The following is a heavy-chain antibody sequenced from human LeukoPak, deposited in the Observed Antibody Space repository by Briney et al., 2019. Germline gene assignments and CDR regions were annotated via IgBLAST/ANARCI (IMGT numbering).Heavy chain of an antibody. J-gene: IGHJ4*02. CDR3: ARAPRFGELRGLDY. CDR2: IYYSGST. V-gene: IGHV4-59*01. CDR1: GGSISSCY. D-gene: IGHD3-10*02. Sequence: SETLSLTCTVSGGSISSCYWSWIRQPPGKGLEWIGYIYYSGSTNYNPSLKSRVTISVDTSKNQFSLKLSSVTAADTAVYYCARAPRFGELRGLDYWGQGTLVTVSS.